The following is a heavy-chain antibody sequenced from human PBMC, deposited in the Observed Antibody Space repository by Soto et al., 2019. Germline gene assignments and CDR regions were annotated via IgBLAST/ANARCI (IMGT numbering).Heavy chain of an antibody. J-gene: IGHJ5*02. CDR3: ARDVVVRGIVPYPVRFDP. D-gene: IGHD3-10*01. V-gene: IGHV1-18*01. CDR1: GYTFTSYG. CDR2: ISAYNGNT. Sequence: GASVKVSCKASGYTFTSYGISWVRQAPGQGLEWMGWISAYNGNTNYAQKLQGRVTMTTDTSTSTVYMELRSLSSDDTAVYYCARDVVVRGIVPYPVRFDPWGQGTLVTVSS.